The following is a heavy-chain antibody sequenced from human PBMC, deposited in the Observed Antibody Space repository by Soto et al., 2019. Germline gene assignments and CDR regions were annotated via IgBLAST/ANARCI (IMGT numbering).Heavy chain of an antibody. V-gene: IGHV4-59*01. D-gene: IGHD5-12*01. J-gene: IGHJ6*02. CDR2: IYYNGST. CDR3: ARGGRLRRNYYYYYGMDV. CDR1: GGSISSYY. Sequence: PSETLSLTCTVSGGSISSYYWSWIRQPPGKGLEWIGYIYYNGSTNYNPSLKSRVTISVDTSKNQFSLKLSSVTAADTAVYYCARGGRLRRNYYYYYGMDVWGQGTTVTVSS.